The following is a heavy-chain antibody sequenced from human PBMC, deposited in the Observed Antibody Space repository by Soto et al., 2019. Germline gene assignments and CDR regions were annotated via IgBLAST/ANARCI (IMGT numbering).Heavy chain of an antibody. Sequence: GGSLRLSCAASGFTFSSYWMSWVRQAPGKGLEWVANIKQDGSEKYYVDSVKGRFTISRDNAKNSLYLQMNSLRAEDTAVYYCARFTGTTLLDFDYWGQGTLVTVSS. D-gene: IGHD4-17*01. CDR2: IKQDGSEK. J-gene: IGHJ4*02. V-gene: IGHV3-7*05. CDR1: GFTFSSYW. CDR3: ARFTGTTLLDFDY.